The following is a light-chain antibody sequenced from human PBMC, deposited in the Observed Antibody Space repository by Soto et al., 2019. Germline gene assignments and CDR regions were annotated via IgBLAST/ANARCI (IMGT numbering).Light chain of an antibody. Sequence: QSVLTQPPSASGAPGQRVTISCSGSSSRIGSNIVNWYQQVQGTAPKLLIYTNNQRPSGVPDPSSGSKSGTSASLAISGLQSEDEADYYFAAWDDTAFGGVFGVGTKVTVL. CDR2: TNN. CDR1: SSRIGSNI. CDR3: AAWDDTAFGGV. J-gene: IGLJ3*02. V-gene: IGLV1-44*01.